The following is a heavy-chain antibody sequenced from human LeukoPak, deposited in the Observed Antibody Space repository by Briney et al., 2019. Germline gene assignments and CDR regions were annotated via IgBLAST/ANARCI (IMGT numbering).Heavy chain of an antibody. D-gene: IGHD4/OR15-4a*01. V-gene: IGHV3-53*01. CDR2: IYSGGST. CDR1: GFTVSSNY. J-gene: IGHJ4*02. Sequence: PGGSLRLSCAASGFTVSSNYMSWVRQAPGKGLEWVSVIYSGGSTYYADSVKGRFTISRDNSKNMLYLQMNSLRAEDTAVYYCAKESGALGAPLYDYWGRGILVTASS. CDR3: AKESGALGAPLYDY.